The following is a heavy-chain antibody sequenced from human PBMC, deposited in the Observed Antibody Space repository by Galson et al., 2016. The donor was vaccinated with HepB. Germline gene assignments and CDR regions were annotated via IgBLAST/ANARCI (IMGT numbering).Heavy chain of an antibody. J-gene: IGHJ4*02. Sequence: SLRLSCSASGFTFSSYWMHWVRQAPGKGLVWVSRIRGNGGAPSYADSVRGRFTISRDNAKNTLYLQMNSLRVEDTAVYYCARDHGGYNSMDYWSQGTLVTVSS. D-gene: IGHD5-24*01. V-gene: IGHV3-74*01. CDR1: GFTFSSYW. CDR3: ARDHGGYNSMDY. CDR2: IRGNGGAP.